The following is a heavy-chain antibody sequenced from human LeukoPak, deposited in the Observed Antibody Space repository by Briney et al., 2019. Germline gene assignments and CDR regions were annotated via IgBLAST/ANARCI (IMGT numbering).Heavy chain of an antibody. V-gene: IGHV3-30*02. J-gene: IGHJ4*02. CDR3: AKDEGIRCLKGDCPFDY. Sequence: PGGSLRLSCAVSGFIFSKYGMHWVRQAPGKGLEWVTFIRYDGTNQFYADSVKGRFTISRDNSKNTLFLQMDSLRPEDTAVYYCAKDEGIRCLKGDCPFDYWGQGTLVTVSS. CDR1: GFIFSKYG. D-gene: IGHD2-21*01. CDR2: IRYDGTNQ.